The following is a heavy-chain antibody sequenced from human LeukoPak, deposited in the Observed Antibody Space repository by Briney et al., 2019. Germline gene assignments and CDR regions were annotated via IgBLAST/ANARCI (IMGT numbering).Heavy chain of an antibody. V-gene: IGHV3-23*01. D-gene: IGHD6-19*01. J-gene: IGHJ4*02. Sequence: GGALRLSCAASGFIFSKLGMSWVRQAPGKGLEWVSAISNTGDRTYYADSVKGRFTISRDNSKNTLYLQMNSLRAEDTAVYYCARILDSAWGELGYWGQGTLVTVSS. CDR1: GFIFSKLG. CDR3: ARILDSAWGELGY. CDR2: ISNTGDRT.